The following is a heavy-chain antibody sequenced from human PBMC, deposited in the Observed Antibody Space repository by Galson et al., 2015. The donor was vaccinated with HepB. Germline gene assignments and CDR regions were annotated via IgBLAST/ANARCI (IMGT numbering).Heavy chain of an antibody. CDR1: GYTFTGYA. V-gene: IGHV1-3*01. CDR3: ARDGPYDFWSGYRI. D-gene: IGHD3-3*01. CDR2: INAGNGNT. Sequence: SVKVSCKASGYTFTGYAMHWVRQAPGQRLEWMGWINAGNGNTKYSQKFQGRVTITRDTSASTAYMELGSLRSEDTAVYYCARDGPYDFWSGYRIWGQVTLVTVSS. J-gene: IGHJ4*02.